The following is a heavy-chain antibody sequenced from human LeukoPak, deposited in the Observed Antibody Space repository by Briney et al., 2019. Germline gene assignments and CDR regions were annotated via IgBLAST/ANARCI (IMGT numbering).Heavy chain of an antibody. J-gene: IGHJ6*02. CDR3: AGQVEDGMDV. Sequence: ASETLSLTCTVSGGSISSSSYYWGWIRQPPGKGLEWIGSIYYSGSTYYNPSLKSRVTISVDTSKNQFSLKLSSVTAADTAVYYCAGQVEDGMDVWGQGTTVTVSS. CDR1: GGSISSSSYY. V-gene: IGHV4-39*01. CDR2: IYYSGST.